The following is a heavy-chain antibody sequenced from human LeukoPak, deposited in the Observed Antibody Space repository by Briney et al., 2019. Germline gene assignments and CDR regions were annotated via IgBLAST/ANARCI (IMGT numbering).Heavy chain of an antibody. CDR1: GFIFTSYA. CDR2: IKQDGSEK. D-gene: IGHD2-2*02. CDR3: ARGPEDIVVVPAAIPFDY. J-gene: IGHJ4*02. Sequence: GGSLTLSCAASGFIFTSYAISWVRQAPGKGLEWVANIKQDGSEKYYVDSVKGRFTISRDNAKNSLYLQMNSLRAEDTAVYYCARGPEDIVVVPAAIPFDYWGQGTLVTVSS. V-gene: IGHV3-7*01.